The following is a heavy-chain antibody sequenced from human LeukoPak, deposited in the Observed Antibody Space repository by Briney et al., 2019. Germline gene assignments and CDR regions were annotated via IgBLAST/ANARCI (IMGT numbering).Heavy chain of an antibody. Sequence: GASVKVSCKASGYTFTSYGISWVRQAPGQGLEWMGWISAYNGNTNYAQKLQGRVTMTTDTSTSTAYMELRSLRSDDTAVYYCAREVADYYDSSGYYYAEYFQHWGQGTLVTVSS. D-gene: IGHD3-22*01. CDR1: GYTFTSYG. CDR2: ISAYNGNT. CDR3: AREVADYYDSSGYYYAEYFQH. J-gene: IGHJ1*01. V-gene: IGHV1-18*01.